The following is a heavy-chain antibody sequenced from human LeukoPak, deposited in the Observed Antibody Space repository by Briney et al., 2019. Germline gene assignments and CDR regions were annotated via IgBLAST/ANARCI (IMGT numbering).Heavy chain of an antibody. CDR1: GFTFSSYW. V-gene: IGHV3-7*01. CDR2: IKQDGSEK. J-gene: IGHJ5*02. CDR3: ARADSSGWYRMKGFDP. D-gene: IGHD6-19*01. Sequence: PGGSLRLSCAASGFTFSSYWMSWVRQAPGKGLEWVANIKQDGSEKYYVDSVKGRFTISRGNAKNSLYLQMNSLRAEHTAVYYCARADSSGWYRMKGFDPWGQGTLVTVSS.